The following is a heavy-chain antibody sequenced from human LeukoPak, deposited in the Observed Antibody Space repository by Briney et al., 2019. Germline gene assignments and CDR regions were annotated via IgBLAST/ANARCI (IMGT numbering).Heavy chain of an antibody. V-gene: IGHV3-11*01. CDR1: GFTLNDYY. J-gene: IGHJ5*02. Sequence: GGSLRLSWAASGFTLNDYYMSWIRQAPGQGLELIAYIHYSGTSYGGSVKGRFTISRDNAESSLHLQMNSLRVEDTALYYCAGGYGSGSFSAWGQGTLVTVSS. CDR3: AGGYGSGSFSA. D-gene: IGHD3-10*01. CDR2: IHYSGTS.